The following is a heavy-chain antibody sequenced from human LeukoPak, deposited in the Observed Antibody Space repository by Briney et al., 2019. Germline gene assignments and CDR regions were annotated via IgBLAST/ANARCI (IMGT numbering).Heavy chain of an antibody. D-gene: IGHD5-12*01. V-gene: IGHV1-2*02. CDR3: ARYASGYDSVDFDY. J-gene: IGHJ4*02. Sequence: ASVKVSCKASGYTFTGYYMHWVRQAPGQGLEWMGWINPNRGGTNYAQKFQGRVTMTRDTSISTAYMELSRLRSDDTAVYYCARYASGYDSVDFDYWGQGTLVTVSS. CDR1: GYTFTGYY. CDR2: INPNRGGT.